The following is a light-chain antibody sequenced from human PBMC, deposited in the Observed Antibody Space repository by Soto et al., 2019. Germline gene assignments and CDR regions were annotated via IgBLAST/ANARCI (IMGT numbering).Light chain of an antibody. V-gene: IGLV2-8*01. CDR3: RSFEASNNLL. Sequence: QSALTQPPSASGSLGQSVTISCTGTSSDVGGYNYVSWYQQHPGKAPKLMLYEVSKRPSGVPDRFSGFKSGNTASLTVSGLQVEDEADYYCRSFEASNNLLFGGGTKLTVL. J-gene: IGLJ2*01. CDR1: SSDVGGYNY. CDR2: EVS.